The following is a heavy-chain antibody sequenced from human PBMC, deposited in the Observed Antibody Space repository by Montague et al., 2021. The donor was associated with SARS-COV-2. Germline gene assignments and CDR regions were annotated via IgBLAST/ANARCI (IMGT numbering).Heavy chain of an antibody. J-gene: IGHJ6*02. Sequence: SETLSLTCAVSGGSISSSNWWSWVRQPPGKGLEWIGGIYHSGSTNYNPSLKSRVTISVDKSKNQFSLKLSSVTAADTAVYYCARDRRSWFPPYYNGMDVWGQGTTVTVSS. CDR1: GGSISSSNW. V-gene: IGHV4-4*02. D-gene: IGHD6-13*01. CDR2: IYHSGST. CDR3: ARDRRSWFPPYYNGMDV.